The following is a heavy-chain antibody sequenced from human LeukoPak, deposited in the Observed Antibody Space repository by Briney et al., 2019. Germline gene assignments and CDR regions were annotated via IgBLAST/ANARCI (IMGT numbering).Heavy chain of an antibody. D-gene: IGHD6-13*01. J-gene: IGHJ4*02. V-gene: IGHV1-24*01. CDR3: ATIGYSSSLYYFDY. CDR1: GYTLTELS. Sequence: ASVKVSCKVSGYTLTELSIHWVRQAPGKGLEWMGGFDPEDGETIYAQKFQGRVTMTEDTSTDTAYMEMSSLRSEDTAVYYCATIGYSSSLYYFDYWGQGTLVTVSS. CDR2: FDPEDGET.